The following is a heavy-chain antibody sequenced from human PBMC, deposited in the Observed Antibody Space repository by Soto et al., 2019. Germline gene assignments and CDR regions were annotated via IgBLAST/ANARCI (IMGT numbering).Heavy chain of an antibody. CDR2: ISAYNGNT. CDR1: GYTFTSYG. CDR3: ARDQAMAQFDY. D-gene: IGHD5-18*01. Sequence: QVQLVQSGAEVKKPGASVKVSCKASGYTFTSYGISWVRQAPGQGLEWMGWISAYNGNTKYAQNLQGRVTMTTDTSTSKAYMELRSLRSDVTAVYYCARDQAMAQFDYWGQGTLVTVSS. V-gene: IGHV1-18*01. J-gene: IGHJ4*02.